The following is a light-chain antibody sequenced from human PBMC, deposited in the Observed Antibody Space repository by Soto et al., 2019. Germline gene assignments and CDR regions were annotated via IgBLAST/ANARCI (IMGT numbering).Light chain of an antibody. CDR3: QQYGSSGT. CDR2: GAS. V-gene: IGKV3-20*01. CDR1: QSVSNNY. Sequence: ELVLTQSPGTLSVSPGERASLSCRASQSVSNNYLAWYQQKPGQAPRLLIYGASNRATGIPDRFSGSGSGTDFTLTISSLEPEDSAVYDCQQYGSSGTFGQGTKVDIK. J-gene: IGKJ1*01.